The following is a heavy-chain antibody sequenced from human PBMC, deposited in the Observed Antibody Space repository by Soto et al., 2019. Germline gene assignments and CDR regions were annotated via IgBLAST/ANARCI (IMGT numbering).Heavy chain of an antibody. V-gene: IGHV4-59*01. Sequence: SETLSLTCTVSGGSISSYYWSWIRQPPGKGLEWIGYIYYSGSTNYNPSLKSRVTISVDTSKNQFSLKLSSVTAADTAVYYCARTVTFSVPYYFDYWGQGTLVTVSS. CDR3: ARTVTFSVPYYFDY. D-gene: IGHD4-17*01. CDR2: IYYSGST. CDR1: GGSISSYY. J-gene: IGHJ4*02.